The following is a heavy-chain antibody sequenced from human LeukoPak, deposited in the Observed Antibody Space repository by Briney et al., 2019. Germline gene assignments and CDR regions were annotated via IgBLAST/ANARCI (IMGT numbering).Heavy chain of an antibody. V-gene: IGHV3-30*18. CDR3: AKAFSIRTRDVFDI. J-gene: IGHJ3*02. Sequence: PGGSLRLSCAASGFTFSSYGMHWVRQAPGKGLEWVAVISYDGSNKYYADSVKGRFTISRDNSKNTLYLQMNSLRAEDTAVYYCAKAFSIRTRDVFDIWGQGTMVTVSS. CDR1: GFTFSSYG. D-gene: IGHD2-2*02. CDR2: ISYDGSNK.